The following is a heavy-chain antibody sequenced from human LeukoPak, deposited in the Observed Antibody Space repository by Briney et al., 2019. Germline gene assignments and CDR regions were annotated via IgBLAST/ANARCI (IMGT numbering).Heavy chain of an antibody. CDR3: ARERGVAVAGEGVDP. Sequence: ASVKVSCKASGYTFTSYDMHWVRQAPGQGLEWMGIINPSGDSTSYAQKFQGRVTMTRDTSTSTVYMELSGLRSEDTAVYYCARERGVAVAGEGVDPWGQGTLVSVSS. CDR2: INPSGDST. CDR1: GYTFTSYD. D-gene: IGHD6-19*01. J-gene: IGHJ5*02. V-gene: IGHV1-46*01.